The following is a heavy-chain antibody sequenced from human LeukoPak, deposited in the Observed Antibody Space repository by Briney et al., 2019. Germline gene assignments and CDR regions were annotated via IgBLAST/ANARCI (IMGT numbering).Heavy chain of an antibody. CDR3: ARQTGSAAYYYYGMDV. V-gene: IGHV4-59*08. CDR2: LT. CDR1: GGSMNGYY. J-gene: IGHJ6*02. Sequence: SETLSLTCTVSGGSMNGYYWCWIRQSPGKGLEWIGYLTNYNPSLKSRVTISVATSKNQFSLNLTSVTAADTAVYYCARQTGSAAYYYYGMDVWGQGTTVTVSS. D-gene: IGHD3-10*01.